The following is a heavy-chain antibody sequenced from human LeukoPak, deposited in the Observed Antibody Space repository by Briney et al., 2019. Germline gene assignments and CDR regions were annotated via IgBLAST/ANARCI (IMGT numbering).Heavy chain of an antibody. J-gene: IGHJ4*02. CDR1: GYTFTGYY. Sequence: ASVKVSCKASGYTFTGYYMHWVRQAPGQGLEWVGWINPNSAGTNFAQKFQGRVTMTRDTSISTAYMELSSLRSDDTAVYFCARDYYDSSGNYNYFDYWGQGTLVTVSS. CDR2: INPNSAGT. D-gene: IGHD3-22*01. V-gene: IGHV1-2*02. CDR3: ARDYYDSSGNYNYFDY.